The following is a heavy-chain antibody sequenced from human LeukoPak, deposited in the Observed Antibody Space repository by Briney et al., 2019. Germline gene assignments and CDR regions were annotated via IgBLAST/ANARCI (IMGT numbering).Heavy chain of an antibody. J-gene: IGHJ4*02. CDR3: AGDSFVEMATIYDY. CDR2: ISSSSSTI. V-gene: IGHV3-48*04. CDR1: GFTFSSYS. Sequence: GGSLRLPCAASGFTFSSYSMNWVRQAPGKGLEWVSYISSSSSTIYYADSVKGRFTISRDNAKNSLYLQMNSLRAEDTAVYYCAGDSFVEMATIYDYWGQGTLVTVSS. D-gene: IGHD5-24*01.